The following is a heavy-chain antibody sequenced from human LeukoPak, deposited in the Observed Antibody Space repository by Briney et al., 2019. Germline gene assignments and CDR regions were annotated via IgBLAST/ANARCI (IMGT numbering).Heavy chain of an antibody. CDR2: IIPIFGTA. D-gene: IGHD2-15*01. Sequence: SVKVSCKASGGTFSSCAISWVRQAPGQGLEWMGRIIPIFGTANYAQKFQGRVTITTDESTSTAYMELSSLRSEDTAVYYCARDTLTVVAVTYFDYWGQGTLVTVSS. CDR1: GGTFSSCA. V-gene: IGHV1-69*05. CDR3: ARDTLTVVAVTYFDY. J-gene: IGHJ4*02.